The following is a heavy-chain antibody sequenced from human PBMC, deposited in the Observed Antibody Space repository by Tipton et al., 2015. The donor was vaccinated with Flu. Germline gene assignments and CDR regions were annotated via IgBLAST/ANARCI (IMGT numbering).Heavy chain of an antibody. J-gene: IGHJ4*02. V-gene: IGHV3-7*03. CDR1: GFTFSNNW. Sequence: GSLRLSCAASGFTFSNNWMDWVRRAPGKGLEWVANINADGTEIRYVESVKGRFTISRDNAKNSLYLQMNSVRAEDTAIYYCTRTLDDWGQGTLVTVSS. CDR2: INADGTEI. CDR3: TRTLDD.